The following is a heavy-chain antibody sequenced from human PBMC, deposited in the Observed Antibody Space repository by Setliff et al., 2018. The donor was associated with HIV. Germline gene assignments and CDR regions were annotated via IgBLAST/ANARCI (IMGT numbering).Heavy chain of an antibody. V-gene: IGHV4-59*01. CDR3: ARDRGSYNFWSGLARGDNWFDP. Sequence: PSETLSLTCTVSGASISTYYWSGIRQPPGKGLEWIGYIFYSGSSNYNPSLKSRVTMSVDTSKNQFSLNLTSVTAADTAVYYCARDRGSYNFWSGLARGDNWFDPWGQGTLVTVSS. J-gene: IGHJ5*02. D-gene: IGHD3-3*01. CDR1: GASISTYY. CDR2: IFYSGSS.